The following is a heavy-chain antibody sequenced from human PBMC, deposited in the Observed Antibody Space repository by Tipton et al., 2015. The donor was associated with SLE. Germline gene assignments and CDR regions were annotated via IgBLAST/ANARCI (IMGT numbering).Heavy chain of an antibody. J-gene: IGHJ1*01. D-gene: IGHD6-19*01. CDR1: GFTFSDYY. CDR3: AKEGSIEVAGYADYFQH. CDR2: ISGSGGST. V-gene: IGHV3-23*01. Sequence: SLRLSCAASGFTFSDYYMSWIRQAPGKGLEWVSAISGSGGSTYYADSVKGRFTISRDNSKNTLSLEMNSLRAEGTAVYYCAKEGSIEVAGYADYFQHWGQGTLVTVSS.